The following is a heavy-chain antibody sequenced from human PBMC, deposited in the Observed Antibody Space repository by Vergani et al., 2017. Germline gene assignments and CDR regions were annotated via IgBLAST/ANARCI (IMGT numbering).Heavy chain of an antibody. CDR2: ISGSGGST. CDR3: AKDLLSSSWPTHYYGMDV. CDR1: GFTFSSYA. Sequence: EVQLVESGGGLVQPGGSLRLSCAASGFTFSSYAMSWVRQAPGKGLEWVSAISGSGGSTYYADSWKGRFTISRDDSKTTLYLQMNRLRAEDTAVYYCAKDLLSSSWPTHYYGMDVWGQGTTVTVSS. D-gene: IGHD6-13*01. J-gene: IGHJ6*02. V-gene: IGHV3-23*04.